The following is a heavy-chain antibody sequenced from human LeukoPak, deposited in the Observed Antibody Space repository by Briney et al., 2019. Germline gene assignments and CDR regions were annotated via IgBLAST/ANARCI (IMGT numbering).Heavy chain of an antibody. J-gene: IGHJ4*02. CDR3: ANHPIAAAGPFDY. D-gene: IGHD6-13*01. V-gene: IGHV1-69*06. CDR1: GYTFTSYG. Sequence: SVKVSCKASGYTFTSYGISWVRQAPGQGLEWMGGIIPIFGTANYAQKFQGRVTITADKSTSTAYMELSSLRSEDTAVYYCANHPIAAAGPFDYWGQGTLVTVSS. CDR2: IIPIFGTA.